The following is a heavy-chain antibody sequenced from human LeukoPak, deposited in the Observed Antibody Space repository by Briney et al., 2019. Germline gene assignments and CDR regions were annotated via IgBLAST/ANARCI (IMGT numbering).Heavy chain of an antibody. CDR3: ARAHESSGEGAFDI. CDR2: IYYSGST. CDR1: GFTFSSYS. D-gene: IGHD3-22*01. J-gene: IGHJ3*02. Sequence: GSLRLSCAASGFTFSSYSMNCVRQAPGKGLECIGSIYYSGSTNYNPSLKSRVTMSVDRSKKQISLNLRSVTAADTAVYYCARAHESSGEGAFDIWGQGTLVTVSS. V-gene: IGHV4-59*01.